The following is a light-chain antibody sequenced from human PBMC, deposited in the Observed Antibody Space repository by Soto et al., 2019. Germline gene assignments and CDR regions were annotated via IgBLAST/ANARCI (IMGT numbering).Light chain of an antibody. CDR3: HQYDDGPYT. J-gene: IGKJ2*01. Sequence: EIVLTQSPATLSLSPGERATLSCGASQSVRSNYLAWYQQKPGLAPRLLIYDASSRATGIPDRFSGSGSGTDFTLTISSLQSEDFAVYYCHQYDDGPYTFGQGTKVDIK. V-gene: IGKV3D-20*01. CDR1: QSVRSNY. CDR2: DAS.